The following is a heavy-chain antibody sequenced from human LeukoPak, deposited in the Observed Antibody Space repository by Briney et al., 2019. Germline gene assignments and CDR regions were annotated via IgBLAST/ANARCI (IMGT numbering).Heavy chain of an antibody. V-gene: IGHV3-21*01. CDR2: ISSSSSYI. CDR1: GFTFSSYS. D-gene: IGHD3-22*01. Sequence: GGSLRLSCAASGFTFSSYSMNWVRQAPGKGLEWVSSISSSSSYIYYADSVKGRFTISRDNAKNSLYLQMNSLRAEDTAVYYCARDHKRLRTLSGYTYWGQGTLVTVSS. CDR3: ARDHKRLRTLSGYTY. J-gene: IGHJ4*02.